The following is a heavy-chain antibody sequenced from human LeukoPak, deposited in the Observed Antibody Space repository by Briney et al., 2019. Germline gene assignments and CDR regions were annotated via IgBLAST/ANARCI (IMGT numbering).Heavy chain of an antibody. CDR3: ASLRGDSPGN. V-gene: IGHV3-23*01. J-gene: IGHJ4*02. Sequence: GGSLRLSCAASGFTFSNYAMSWVRQAPGKGLEWVSAISGTGGSTFYADSVKGRFTTSRDNSKSTLYLQIHSLRAEDTAVYYCASLRGDSPGNWGQGTLVTVSS. CDR1: GFTFSNYA. D-gene: IGHD2-21*02. CDR2: ISGTGGST.